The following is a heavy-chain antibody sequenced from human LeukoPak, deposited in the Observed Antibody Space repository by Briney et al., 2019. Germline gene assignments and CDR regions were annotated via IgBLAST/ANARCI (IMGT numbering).Heavy chain of an antibody. CDR2: IYSGGST. D-gene: IGHD4-17*01. CDR1: GFTVSSNY. V-gene: IGHV3-53*01. J-gene: IGHJ4*02. CDR3: AREAVTRNYFDY. Sequence: GGSLRLSCAAPGFTVSSNYMNWVRQAPGKGLEWVSVIYSGGSTYYADSVKGRFTISRDNSKNTLYLQMNSLRAEDTAVYYCAREAVTRNYFDYWGQGTLVTVSS.